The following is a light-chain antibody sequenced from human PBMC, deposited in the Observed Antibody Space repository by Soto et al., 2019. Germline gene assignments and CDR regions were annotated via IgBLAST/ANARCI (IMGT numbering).Light chain of an antibody. CDR3: QQYGSSPYT. Sequence: AIQVTQSPSSLSASVGDRVTMTCRASQDIRGALAWYQQKSGKPPNLLIYDVSTLEGGVPSRFSGSGSGTEFTLTISSLQPEDFGTYYCQQYGSSPYTFGQGTKVEIK. CDR2: DVS. V-gene: IGKV1-13*02. CDR1: QDIRGA. J-gene: IGKJ2*01.